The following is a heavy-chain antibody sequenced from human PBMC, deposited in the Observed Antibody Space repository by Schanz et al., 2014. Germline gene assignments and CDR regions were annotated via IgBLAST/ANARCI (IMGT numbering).Heavy chain of an antibody. J-gene: IGHJ3*01. V-gene: IGHV3-53*01. Sequence: EVQLVESGGGLIQPGGSLRLSCAVSGFTVNTNYMSWVRQAPGKGLEWISSMYINSGSTQYADSVKGRFIISRDSSKTARFLQLYALPPPPPSFSFCARDGGRDGYNLAFDVWGQGTLVTVSS. CDR2: MYINSGST. CDR1: GFTVNTNY. D-gene: IGHD5-12*01. CDR3: ARDGGRDGYNLAFDV.